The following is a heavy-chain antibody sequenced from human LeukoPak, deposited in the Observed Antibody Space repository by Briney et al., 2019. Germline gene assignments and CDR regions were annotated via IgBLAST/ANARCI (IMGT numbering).Heavy chain of an antibody. J-gene: IGHJ6*03. D-gene: IGHD3-3*01. CDR1: GGTFSSYA. Sequence: GSSVNVSCKASGGTFSSYAISWVRRAPGRGREWMGGITPIFGTANYSQKFQGRVTITADESTSTAYMELSSLRSEDTAVYYCARGEYDFWSGYYLHYYMDVWGKGTTVTVSS. CDR2: ITPIFGTA. CDR3: ARGEYDFWSGYYLHYYMDV. V-gene: IGHV1-69*01.